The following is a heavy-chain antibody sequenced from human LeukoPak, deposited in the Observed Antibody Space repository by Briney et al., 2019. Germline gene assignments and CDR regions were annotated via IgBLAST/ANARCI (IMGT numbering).Heavy chain of an antibody. CDR2: VYPVDSDT. V-gene: IGHV5-51*01. CDR3: ARRTTTWAFDI. Sequence: GESLKISCQGSGYSFSNYWIGWVRKMPGKGLEWMGIVYPVDSDTRYSPSFQGQVTISADKSISTAYLQWSSLKASDTAMYYCARRTTTWAFDIWGQGTMVTVSS. J-gene: IGHJ3*02. CDR1: GYSFSNYW. D-gene: IGHD2/OR15-2a*01.